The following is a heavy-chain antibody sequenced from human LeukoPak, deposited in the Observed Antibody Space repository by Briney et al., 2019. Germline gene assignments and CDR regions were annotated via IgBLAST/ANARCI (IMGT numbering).Heavy chain of an antibody. CDR2: ISSSGDNT. V-gene: IGHV3-64*02. CDR3: VREERGLAIDY. CDR1: GFIFRNYA. D-gene: IGHD5-12*01. J-gene: IGHJ4*02. Sequence: SGGSLRLTCAASGFIFRNYAMHWVRQAPGKGLEYVSAISSSGDNTYYGDSVKGRFTISRDNSKNTLSLQMSSLRVEDTAVYYCVREERGLAIDYWGQGTLVTVSS.